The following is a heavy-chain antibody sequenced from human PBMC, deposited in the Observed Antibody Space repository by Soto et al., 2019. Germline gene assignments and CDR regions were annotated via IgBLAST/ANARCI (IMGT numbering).Heavy chain of an antibody. CDR3: ARYCSSTSCSYGMDV. J-gene: IGHJ6*02. CDR2: VYYSGDT. Sequence: SETLSLTCTVSGGSISFYYWSWIRQPPGKGLEWIGYVYYSGDTKYSPSLKSRVTISVDTSKNQFSLKLSSVTAADTALYYCARYCSSTSCSYGMDVWGQGTTVTVSS. V-gene: IGHV4-59*01. CDR1: GGSISFYY. D-gene: IGHD2-2*01.